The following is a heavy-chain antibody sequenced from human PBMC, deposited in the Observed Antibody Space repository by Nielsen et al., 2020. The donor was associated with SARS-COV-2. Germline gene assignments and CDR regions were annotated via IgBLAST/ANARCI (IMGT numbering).Heavy chain of an antibody. CDR1: GFTFSSYR. J-gene: IGHJ3*02. Sequence: GESLKISCAASGFTFSSYRMHWVRQAPGKGLEWVAVISYDGSNKYYADSVKGRFTISRDNSKNTLYLQMNSLRAEDTAVYYCAKDFGLLWFGELFGGDAFDIWGQGTMVTVSS. V-gene: IGHV3-30*18. D-gene: IGHD3-10*01. CDR3: AKDFGLLWFGELFGGDAFDI. CDR2: ISYDGSNK.